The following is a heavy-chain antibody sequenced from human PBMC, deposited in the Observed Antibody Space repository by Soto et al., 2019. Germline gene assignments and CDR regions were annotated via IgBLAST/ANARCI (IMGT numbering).Heavy chain of an antibody. CDR3: ARDTTGLLTDD. CDR1: GYIFTSYY. J-gene: IGHJ4*02. V-gene: IGHV1-46*03. CDR2: INTSGGST. Sequence: ASVKVSCKASGYIFTSYYMHWVRQAPGQGLEWMGIINTSGGSTSYAQKFQGRVTMTRDTSTSTFYMELRSLRSDDTAMYYCARDTTGLLTDDWGQGTLVTVSS. D-gene: IGHD1-1*01.